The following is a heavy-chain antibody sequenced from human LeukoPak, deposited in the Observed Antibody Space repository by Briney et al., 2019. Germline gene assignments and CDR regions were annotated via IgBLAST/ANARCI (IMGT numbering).Heavy chain of an antibody. V-gene: IGHV3-7*01. CDR1: GFTFSDHY. CDR2: IKQDGSEK. J-gene: IGHJ4*02. Sequence: GGSLRLSCAASGFTFSDHYMDWVRQAPGKGLEWVANIKQDGSEKYYVDSVKGRFTISRDNAKNSLYLQMGSLRAEDTAVYYCATSRTFDYWGQGTLVTVSS. D-gene: IGHD1-7*01. CDR3: ATSRTFDY.